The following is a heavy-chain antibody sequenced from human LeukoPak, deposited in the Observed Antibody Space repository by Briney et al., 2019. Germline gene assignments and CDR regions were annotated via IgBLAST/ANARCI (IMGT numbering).Heavy chain of an antibody. CDR1: GGSISGYY. CDR2: IYYSGST. Sequence: SETLSLTCTVSGGSISGYYWSWIRQPPGKGLEWIGYIYYSGSTNYNPSLKSRVTISVDTSKNQFSLKLSSVTAADTAVYYCARSLPALSYAVDYWGQGTLVTVSS. J-gene: IGHJ4*02. CDR3: ARSLPALSYAVDY. V-gene: IGHV4-59*12. D-gene: IGHD4-17*01.